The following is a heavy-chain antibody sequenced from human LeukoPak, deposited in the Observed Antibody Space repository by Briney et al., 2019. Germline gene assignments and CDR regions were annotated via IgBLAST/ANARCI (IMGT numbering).Heavy chain of an antibody. Sequence: PEGSLRLSCAASGFTFSAYSMNWVRQAPGKGLEWISYIGISSGNTKYADSVKGRFTISGDKAKNSLYLQMNSLRVEDTAVYYCARDYKYAFDNWGQGTLVTVSS. CDR1: GFTFSAYS. J-gene: IGHJ4*02. V-gene: IGHV3-48*01. CDR3: ARDYKYAFDN. CDR2: IGISSGNT. D-gene: IGHD5-24*01.